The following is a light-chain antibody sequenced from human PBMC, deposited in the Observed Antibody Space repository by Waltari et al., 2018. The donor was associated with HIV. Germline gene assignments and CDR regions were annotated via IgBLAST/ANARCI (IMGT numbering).Light chain of an antibody. CDR2: DAS. J-gene: IGKJ3*01. CDR1: QSVSSS. CDR3: QRRSNPFT. Sequence: EIVLTQSPATLSLSPGERATLSCRASQSVSSSLAWYQQQPGQAPRLLIYDASNRSTGIPARFSGSGSGTDFTLTISSLEPEDIAVYYCQRRSNPFTFGPGTKVDIK. V-gene: IGKV3-11*01.